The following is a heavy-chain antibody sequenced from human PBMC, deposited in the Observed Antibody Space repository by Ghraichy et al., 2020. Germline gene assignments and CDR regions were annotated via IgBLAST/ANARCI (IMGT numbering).Heavy chain of an antibody. CDR1: GFTFSSYS. D-gene: IGHD6-13*01. CDR3: ARVVGIYSSSPGHIDY. Sequence: GESLNISCAASGFTFSSYSMNWVRQAPGKGLEWVSSISSSSSYIYYADSVKGRFTISRDNAKNSLYLQMNSLRAEDTAVYYCARVVGIYSSSPGHIDYWGQGTLVTVSS. CDR2: ISSSSSYI. V-gene: IGHV3-21*01. J-gene: IGHJ4*02.